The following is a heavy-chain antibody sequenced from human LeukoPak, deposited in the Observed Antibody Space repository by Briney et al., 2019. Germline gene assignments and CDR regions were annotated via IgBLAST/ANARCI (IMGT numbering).Heavy chain of an antibody. CDR3: AKDHAGCSGGSCYSSSFDP. J-gene: IGHJ5*02. D-gene: IGHD2-15*01. V-gene: IGHV3-64*04. Sequence: GGSLRLSCSVSGFTFSTYVMHWVRQAPGKGLEYVSAISSNGDNTYYADSVKGRFTISRDNSKDTLYLQMNSLRAEDTAVYYCAKDHAGCSGGSCYSSSFDPWGQGTLVTVSS. CDR2: ISSNGDNT. CDR1: GFTFSTYV.